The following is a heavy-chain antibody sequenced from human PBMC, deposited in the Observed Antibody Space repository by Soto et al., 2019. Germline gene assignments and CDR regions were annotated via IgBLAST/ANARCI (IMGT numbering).Heavy chain of an antibody. J-gene: IGHJ6*02. V-gene: IGHV1-69*13. CDR2: IIPRSGTS. CDR1: GDTFSTYT. Sequence: SVKVSCKASGDTFSTYTITWVRQAPGQGLEWMGGIIPRSGTSNYAQKFQGRVTITADESTSTAYMELSSLRSEDTAVYYCASVETQKYYYGMDVWGQGTTVTVSS. D-gene: IGHD2-15*01. CDR3: ASVETQKYYYGMDV.